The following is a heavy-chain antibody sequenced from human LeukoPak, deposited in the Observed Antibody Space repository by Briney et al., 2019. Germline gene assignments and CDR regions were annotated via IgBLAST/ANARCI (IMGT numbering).Heavy chain of an antibody. V-gene: IGHV3-23*01. CDR2: ISGSSAIST. Sequence: GGSLRLSCAASGFTFRSFAMGWVRQAPGKGLEWVSAISGSSAISTYYADSVKGRFTISRDNSRNTLDLQMNNLRVEDTAVYYRARGTTGTTAVRDYWGQGTLVTVSS. J-gene: IGHJ4*02. CDR1: GFTFRSFA. D-gene: IGHD1/OR15-1a*01. CDR3: ARGTTGTTAVRDY.